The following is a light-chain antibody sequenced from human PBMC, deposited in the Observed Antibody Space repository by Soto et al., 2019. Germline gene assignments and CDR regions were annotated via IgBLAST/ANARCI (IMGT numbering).Light chain of an antibody. Sequence: ERVMTQSPATLSVSPGGRATLSCRASQRISTNLAWYQHKRGQAPRLLIYGASTRATGIPARFSGSGSGTDFTLTISSLEPEDFALYYCQHRGSWPFGQGTRLEI. V-gene: IGKV3D-15*01. CDR2: GAS. J-gene: IGKJ5*01. CDR1: QRISTN. CDR3: QHRGSWP.